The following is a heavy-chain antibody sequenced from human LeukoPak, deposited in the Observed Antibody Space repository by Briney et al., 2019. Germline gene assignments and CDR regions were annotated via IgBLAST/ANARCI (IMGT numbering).Heavy chain of an antibody. CDR1: GYTFTGYY. Sequence: ASVKVSCKASGYTFTGYYMHWVRQATGQGLEWMGWMNPNSGNTGYAQKFQGRVTMTRNTSISTAYMELSSLRSEDTAVYYCARGLDYGDYNYWGQGTLVTVSS. D-gene: IGHD4-17*01. V-gene: IGHV1-8*02. J-gene: IGHJ4*02. CDR2: MNPNSGNT. CDR3: ARGLDYGDYNY.